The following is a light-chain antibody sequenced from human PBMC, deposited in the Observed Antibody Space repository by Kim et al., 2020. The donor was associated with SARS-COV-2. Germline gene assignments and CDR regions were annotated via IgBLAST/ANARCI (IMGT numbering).Light chain of an antibody. Sequence: LSSGDRATHSCRASQSVGNYLAWYQQKPGQAPRLLIYDASNRATGIPARFSGSGSGTVFTLTIGSLEPEDFAIYYCQQRTNWLWTFGQGTKVDIK. J-gene: IGKJ1*01. CDR1: QSVGNY. CDR2: DAS. V-gene: IGKV3-11*01. CDR3: QQRTNWLWT.